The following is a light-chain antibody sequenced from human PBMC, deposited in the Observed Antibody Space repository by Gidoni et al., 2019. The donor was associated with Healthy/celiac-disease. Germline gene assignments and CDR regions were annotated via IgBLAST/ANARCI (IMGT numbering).Light chain of an antibody. J-gene: IGKJ4*01. V-gene: IGKV1-5*03. CDR3: QQYKSYSA. Sequence: IQMTQSPSTLSASVGDRVTITCRARQSISSCLAWYQQKPGKATKRLIYKASILESGVPSRFSGRVSGTEFTLTISSLQPDDFATYYCQQYKSYSAFGGGTKVEIK. CDR1: QSISSC. CDR2: KAS.